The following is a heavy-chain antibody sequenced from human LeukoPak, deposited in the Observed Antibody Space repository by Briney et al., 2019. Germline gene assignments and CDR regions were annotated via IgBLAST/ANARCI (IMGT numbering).Heavy chain of an antibody. D-gene: IGHD2-15*01. CDR3: ARVCSGGSCYRSLDY. CDR2: VSGSGSTT. J-gene: IGHJ4*02. CDR1: GFTFSTYG. V-gene: IGHV3-23*01. Sequence: GGSLRLSCAASGFTFSTYGMNWVRQAPGKGMEWVSAVSGSGSTTYYARSVKGRFTISRDNSKNTLYLQMNSLRAEDTAVYYCARVCSGGSCYRSLDYWGQGTLVTVSS.